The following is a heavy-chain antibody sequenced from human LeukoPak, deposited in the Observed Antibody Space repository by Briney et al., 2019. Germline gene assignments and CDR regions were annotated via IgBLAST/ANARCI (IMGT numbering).Heavy chain of an antibody. V-gene: IGHV1-18*01. CDR2: ISAYNGNT. Sequence: ASVKVSCKASGYTFTSYGISWVRQAPGQGLEWMGWISAYNGNTNYAQKLQGRVTMTTDTSTGTAYMELRSLRSDDTAVYYCAREALRGYSGYSSYYYYMDVWGKGTTVTVSS. D-gene: IGHD5-12*01. J-gene: IGHJ6*03. CDR1: GYTFTSYG. CDR3: AREALRGYSGYSSYYYYMDV.